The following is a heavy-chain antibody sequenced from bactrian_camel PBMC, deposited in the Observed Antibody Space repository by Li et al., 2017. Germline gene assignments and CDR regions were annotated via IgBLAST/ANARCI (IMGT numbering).Heavy chain of an antibody. J-gene: IGHJ7*01. CDR1: GFTFSRST. CDR2: SSSGGRTT. D-gene: IGHD6*01. V-gene: IGHV3S31*01. Sequence: VQLVESGGGLVQPGGSLRLSCSASGFTFSRSTMNWVRQAPGKGLEWVSTSSSGGRTTYYADSVKGRFTISRDNAKNTLYLQMDDLKTEDTAVYYCAASTVVHGYYYSGAGIYYGMDYWGKGTQVTVS.